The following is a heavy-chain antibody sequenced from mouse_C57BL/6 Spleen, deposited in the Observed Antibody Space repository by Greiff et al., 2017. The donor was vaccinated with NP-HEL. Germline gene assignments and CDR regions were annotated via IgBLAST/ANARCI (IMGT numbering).Heavy chain of an antibody. CDR2: INPGSGGT. CDR3: ARHHYDYDRLFAY. V-gene: IGHV1-54*01. CDR1: GYAFTNYL. J-gene: IGHJ3*01. Sequence: VQLQQSGAELVRPGTSVKVSCKASGYAFTNYLIEWVKQRPGQGLEWIGVINPGSGGTNYNEKFKGKATLTADKSSSTAYMQLSSLTSEDSAVYFCARHHYDYDRLFAYWGQGTLVTVSA. D-gene: IGHD2-4*01.